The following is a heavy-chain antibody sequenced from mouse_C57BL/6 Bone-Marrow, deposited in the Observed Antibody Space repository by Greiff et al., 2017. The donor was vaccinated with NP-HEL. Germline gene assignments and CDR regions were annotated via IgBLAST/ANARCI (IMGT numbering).Heavy chain of an antibody. CDR1: GFTFSSYG. D-gene: IGHD2-5*01. Sequence: EVQRVESGGDLVKPGGSLKLSCAASGFTFSSYGMSWVRQTPDKRLEWVATISSGGSYTYYPDSVKGRFTISRDNAKNTLYLQMSSLKSEDTAMYYCARHLYYSNPAWFAYWGQGTLVTVSA. V-gene: IGHV5-6*01. CDR3: ARHLYYSNPAWFAY. J-gene: IGHJ3*01. CDR2: ISSGGSYT.